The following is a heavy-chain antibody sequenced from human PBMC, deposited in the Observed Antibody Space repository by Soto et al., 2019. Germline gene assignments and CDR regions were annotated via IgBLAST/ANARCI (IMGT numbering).Heavy chain of an antibody. CDR2: LTSSGGTT. D-gene: IGHD3-16*01. Sequence: EVQLLEAGGGIVQPGGSLRLSCAASGFTFSRHGMSWVRQATGKGLEWASALTSSGGTTYYADSVKGRFTISRDNSKKTLYLQMNRLIVEYTSVYYCAKVMGGWVNQFYLDYWGQGALVTVSS. CDR3: AKVMGGWVNQFYLDY. J-gene: IGHJ4*02. CDR1: GFTFSRHG. V-gene: IGHV3-23*01.